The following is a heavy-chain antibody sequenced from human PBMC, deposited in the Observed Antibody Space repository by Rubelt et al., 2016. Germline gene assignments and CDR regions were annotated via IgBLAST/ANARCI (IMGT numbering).Heavy chain of an antibody. D-gene: IGHD3-3*01. V-gene: IGHV3-23*01. J-gene: IGHJ6*02. CDR3: TRDLDTIFGVVIIGAYYYGMDV. Sequence: YYADSVKGRFTISRDNSKNTAYLQMNSLKTEDTAVYYCTRDLDTIFGVVIIGAYYYGMDVWGQGTTVTVSS.